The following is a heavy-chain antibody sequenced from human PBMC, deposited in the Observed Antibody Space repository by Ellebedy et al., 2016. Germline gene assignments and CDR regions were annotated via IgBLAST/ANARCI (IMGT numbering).Heavy chain of an antibody. D-gene: IGHD3-22*01. J-gene: IGHJ3*02. CDR3: AKYYYDTSDPFDI. CDR1: GFTFSNYW. V-gene: IGHV3-7*01. CDR2: IKQDGSER. Sequence: GGSLRLSCTASGFTFSNYWMSWVRQAPGKGLEWVANIKQDGSERFYVDSVKGRFTIPRDNAKNSLYLQMNSLRAEDTAVYYCAKYYYDTSDPFDIWGQGTMVTVSS.